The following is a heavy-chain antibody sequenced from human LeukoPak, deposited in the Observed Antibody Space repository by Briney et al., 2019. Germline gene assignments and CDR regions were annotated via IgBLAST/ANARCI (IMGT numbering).Heavy chain of an antibody. CDR3: ASGPWYHYFDY. CDR2: ITSSSSYI. Sequence: KTGGSLRLSCAASGFTFSDYYMNWIRQAPGKGLEWVSSITSSSSYIYYADSVKGRFTISRDNAKNSLYLQMNSQRAEDTAVYYCASGPWYHYFDYWGQGTLVTVSS. CDR1: GFTFSDYY. J-gene: IGHJ4*02. D-gene: IGHD6-13*01. V-gene: IGHV3-21*01.